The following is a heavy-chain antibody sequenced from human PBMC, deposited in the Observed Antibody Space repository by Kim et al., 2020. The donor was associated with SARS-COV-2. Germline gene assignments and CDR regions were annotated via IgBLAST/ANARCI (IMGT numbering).Heavy chain of an antibody. V-gene: IGHV1-18*04. CDR1: GYTFTSYG. Sequence: ASVKVSCKASGYTFTSYGISWVRQAPGQGLEWMGWISAYNGNTNYAQKLQGRVTMTTDTSTSTAYIELRSLRSDDTAVYYCAREGAAAGTGGWFDPWGQGTLVTVSS. J-gene: IGHJ5*02. CDR3: AREGAAAGTGGWFDP. CDR2: ISAYNGNT. D-gene: IGHD6-13*01.